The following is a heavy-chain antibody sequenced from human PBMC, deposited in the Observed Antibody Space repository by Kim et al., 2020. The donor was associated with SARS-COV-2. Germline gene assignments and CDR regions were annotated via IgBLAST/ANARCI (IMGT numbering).Heavy chain of an antibody. Sequence: YADAVKGRFTISRDNAKSALYLQMNSLRAEDTAVYYCARGAYTTGWYWSSWGQGTLVTVSS. CDR3: ARGAYTTGWYWSS. D-gene: IGHD6-19*01. V-gene: IGHV3-11*06. J-gene: IGHJ5*02.